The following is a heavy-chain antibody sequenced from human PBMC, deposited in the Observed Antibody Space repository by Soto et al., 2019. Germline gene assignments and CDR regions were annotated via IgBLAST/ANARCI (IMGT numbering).Heavy chain of an antibody. CDR3: ATIGVSGYLAV. V-gene: IGHV1-46*01. CDR1: GYTFTRYY. D-gene: IGHD3-16*02. J-gene: IGHJ6*02. CDR2: INPSGGST. Sequence: SCKASGYTFTRYYMHWVRKAPGQGLEWMGIINPSGGSTSYAQKFQGRVTMTRDTSTSTVYMELSSLRSEDTAVYYCATIGVSGYLAVWGQGTMVTVSS.